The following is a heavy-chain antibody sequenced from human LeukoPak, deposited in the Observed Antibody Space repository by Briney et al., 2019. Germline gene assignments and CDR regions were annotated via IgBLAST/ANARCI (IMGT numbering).Heavy chain of an antibody. CDR2: ISWNSGSI. J-gene: IGHJ6*02. D-gene: IGHD3-10*01. CDR3: AKDIGYGSGSYSSYWYGMDV. V-gene: IGHV3-9*01. CDR1: GFTFNDYA. Sequence: GGSLRLSCAASGFTFNDYAMHWVRQAPGKGLEWVSGISWNSGSIGYADSVKGRFTISRDNAKNSLYLQMNSLRAEDTALYYCAKDIGYGSGSYSSYWYGMDVWGQGTTVTVSS.